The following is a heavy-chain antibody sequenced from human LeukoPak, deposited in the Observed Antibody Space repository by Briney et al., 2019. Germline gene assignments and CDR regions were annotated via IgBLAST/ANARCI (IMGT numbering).Heavy chain of an antibody. D-gene: IGHD5-24*01. CDR2: INHSGST. J-gene: IGHJ4*02. V-gene: IGHV4-34*01. Sequence: SETLSLTCAVYGGSFSGYYWSWIRQPPGKGLEWIGEINHSGSTNYNPSLKSRVTISVDTSKNQFSLKLSSVTAADTAVYYCARVCVADGYSRLFDYWGQGTLVTVSS. CDR1: GGSFSGYY. CDR3: ARVCVADGYSRLFDY.